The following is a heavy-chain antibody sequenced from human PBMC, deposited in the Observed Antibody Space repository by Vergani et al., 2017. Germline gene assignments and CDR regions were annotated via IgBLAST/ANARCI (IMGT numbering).Heavy chain of an antibody. CDR2: FDPEHGEV. V-gene: IGHV1-24*01. Sequence: QVQLVQYGSEVRKPGASVKVSCQVSGYSIIELTIHWVRQAPGKGLEWMGGFDPEHGEVTFAHHIQGRVTMTEDRATDTAYMELSSLRPEDTALYYCAIVTDYGDSSGYYLDYWGQGTLVTVSS. CDR1: GYSIIELT. CDR3: AIVTDYGDSSGYYLDY. D-gene: IGHD3-22*01. J-gene: IGHJ4*02.